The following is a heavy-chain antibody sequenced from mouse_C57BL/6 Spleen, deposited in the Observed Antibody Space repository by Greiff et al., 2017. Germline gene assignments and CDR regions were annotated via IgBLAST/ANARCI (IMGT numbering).Heavy chain of an antibody. V-gene: IGHV1-72*01. D-gene: IGHD3-2*02. J-gene: IGHJ2*01. Sequence: QVQLQQPGAELVKPGASVKLSCKASGYTFTSYWMHWVKQRPGRGLEWIGRIDPKSGGTKYNEKFKSKATLTVDIPSSTAYMQLSSLTSEDSAVYYCASSGYDYFDYWGQGTTLTVSS. CDR3: ASSGYDYFDY. CDR2: IDPKSGGT. CDR1: GYTFTSYW.